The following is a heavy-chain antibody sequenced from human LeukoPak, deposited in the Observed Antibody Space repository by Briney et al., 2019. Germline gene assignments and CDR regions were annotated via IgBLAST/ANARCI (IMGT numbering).Heavy chain of an antibody. V-gene: IGHV4-4*09. CDR1: GGSISSYY. CDR3: ARLHYYDSSGYWVYYFDY. CDR2: IYTSGST. Sequence: KPSETLSLTCTVSGGSISSYYWSWIRQPPGKGLEWIGYIYTSGSTNYNPFLKSRVTISVDTSKNQFSLKLSPVTAADTAVYYCARLHYYDSSGYWVYYFDYWGQGTLVTVSS. J-gene: IGHJ4*02. D-gene: IGHD3-22*01.